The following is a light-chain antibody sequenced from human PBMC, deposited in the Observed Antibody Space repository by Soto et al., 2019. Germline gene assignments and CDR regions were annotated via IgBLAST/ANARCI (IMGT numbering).Light chain of an antibody. Sequence: EIVLTQSPGTLSLSPGEIATLSCRASQSVSSSYFAWYQQKPGQAPRLLIYGESSRATGIPGRFSGSGSGTDFTLTISRLEPEAFAVYYCHQYGSLYTFGQGTKLEIK. CDR2: GES. CDR3: HQYGSLYT. CDR1: QSVSSSY. J-gene: IGKJ2*01. V-gene: IGKV3-20*01.